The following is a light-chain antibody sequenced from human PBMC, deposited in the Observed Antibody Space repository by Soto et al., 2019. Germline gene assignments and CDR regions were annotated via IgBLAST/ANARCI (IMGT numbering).Light chain of an antibody. V-gene: IGLV1-44*01. CDR1: GPNIGSHI. Sequence: QSALTQPPSVSGTPGQTVTISCSGGGPNIGSHIVNWYQQLPGTAPRLLLYANVQRPSGVPARFSGYRSGTTASLAISGLQSDDEGDYYCPAWHDSLLGVLFGGGTKFTLL. CDR3: PAWHDSLLGVL. J-gene: IGLJ2*01. CDR2: ANV.